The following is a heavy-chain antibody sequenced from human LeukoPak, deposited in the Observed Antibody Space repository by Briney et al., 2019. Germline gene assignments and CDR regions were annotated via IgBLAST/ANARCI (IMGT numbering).Heavy chain of an antibody. V-gene: IGHV3-48*03. D-gene: IGHD3-16*02. CDR1: GFTFSSYE. J-gene: IGHJ4*02. CDR2: ISSSGSTI. CDR3: ARDDTVIHFDY. Sequence: GGSLRLSCAASGFTFSSYEMNWVRQAPGKGLEWVSYISSSGSTIYYADSVKGRFTISRDNAKNSLYLQMNSLRAEDTAVYYCARDDTVIHFDYWGQGILVTVSS.